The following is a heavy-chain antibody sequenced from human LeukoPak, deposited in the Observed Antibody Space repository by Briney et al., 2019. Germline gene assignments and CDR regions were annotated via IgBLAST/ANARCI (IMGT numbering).Heavy chain of an antibody. D-gene: IGHD6-19*01. V-gene: IGHV1-69*13. J-gene: IGHJ4*02. CDR2: IIPIFGTA. CDR1: GGTFSSYA. CDR3: ARSSKDESSGWYGFDY. Sequence: SVKVSCKASGGTFSSYAISWVRQAPGQGLEWMGGIIPIFGTANYAQKFQGRVTITADGSTSTAYMELSSLRSEDTAVYYCARSSKDESSGWYGFDYWGQGTLVTVSS.